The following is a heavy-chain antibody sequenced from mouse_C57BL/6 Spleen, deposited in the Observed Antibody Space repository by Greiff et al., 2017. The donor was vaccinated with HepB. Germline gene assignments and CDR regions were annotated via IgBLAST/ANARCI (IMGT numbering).Heavy chain of an antibody. D-gene: IGHD4-1*01. Sequence: EVKVEESGGGLVKPGGSLKLSCAASGFTFSDYGMHWVRQAPEKGLEWVAYISSGSSTIYYADTVKGRFTISRDNAKNTLFLKMTSLRSEDTAMYYCARTKLGRGAMDYWGQGTSVTVSS. CDR3: ARTKLGRGAMDY. J-gene: IGHJ4*01. CDR1: GFTFSDYG. CDR2: ISSGSSTI. V-gene: IGHV5-17*01.